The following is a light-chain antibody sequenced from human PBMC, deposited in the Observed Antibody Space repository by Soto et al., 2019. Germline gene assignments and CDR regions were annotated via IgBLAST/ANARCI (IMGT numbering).Light chain of an antibody. V-gene: IGKV3-11*01. CDR1: QSVSIY. CDR3: QHRCNWPSIT. J-gene: IGKJ5*01. Sequence: IVLTQSPATLSLSPGERATLSCRASQSVSIYLAWYHQKPGQAPRLLIYDSSNRAACIPAGFSARGSGTDDTLFISNLEPEDSAVDYCQHRCNWPSITFGQGTRLEIK. CDR2: DSS.